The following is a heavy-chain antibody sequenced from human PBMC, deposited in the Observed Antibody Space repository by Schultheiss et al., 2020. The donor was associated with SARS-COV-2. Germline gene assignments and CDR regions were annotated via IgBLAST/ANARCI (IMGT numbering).Heavy chain of an antibody. D-gene: IGHD2-15*01. Sequence: ASVKVSCKASGYTFIYYYMHWVRQAPGQGLEWMGIINPSGGSTSYAQKFQGRVTITRDTSASTAYMELSSLRSEDTAVYYCTRSSGGGFCDYWGQGTLVTVSS. V-gene: IGHV1-46*01. CDR1: GYTFIYYY. CDR3: TRSSGGGFCDY. J-gene: IGHJ4*02. CDR2: INPSGGST.